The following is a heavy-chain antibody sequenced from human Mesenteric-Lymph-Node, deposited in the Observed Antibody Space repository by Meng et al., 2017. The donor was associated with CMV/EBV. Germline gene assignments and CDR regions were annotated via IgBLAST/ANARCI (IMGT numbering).Heavy chain of an antibody. CDR3: ARDLSLTAAGSRDNWFDP. D-gene: IGHD6-13*01. J-gene: IGHJ5*02. Sequence: GESLKISCAASGFTFSSYWMNWVRQAPGKGLEWVSYISSSSSTIYYADSVKGRFTISRDNAKNSLYLQMNSLRAEDTAVYYCARDLSLTAAGSRDNWFDPWGQGTLVTVSS. CDR1: GFTFSSYW. CDR2: ISSSSSTI. V-gene: IGHV3-48*04.